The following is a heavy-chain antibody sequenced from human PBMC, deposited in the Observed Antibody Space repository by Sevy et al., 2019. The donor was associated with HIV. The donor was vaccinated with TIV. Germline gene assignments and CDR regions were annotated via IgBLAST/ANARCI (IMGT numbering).Heavy chain of an antibody. D-gene: IGHD3-22*01. Sequence: GGSLRLSCAVSGFTFNTYNMNWVRQAPGKGLEWVSYISYTSTTIYYADSVRGRFTIHSDNAKNTLYLQMNSLRDEDTAVYYCASSDATSRFGYYYFAMDFWGQGTSVTVSS. V-gene: IGHV3-48*02. CDR3: ASSDATSRFGYYYFAMDF. CDR2: ISYTSTTI. CDR1: GFTFNTYN. J-gene: IGHJ6*02.